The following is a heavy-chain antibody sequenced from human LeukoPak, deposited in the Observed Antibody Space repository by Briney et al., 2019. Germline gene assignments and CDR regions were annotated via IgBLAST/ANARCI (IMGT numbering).Heavy chain of an antibody. CDR2: ISSSGSTI. J-gene: IGHJ3*02. Sequence: GGSLRLSCAASGFTFSDYYMSWIPQAPGKGLEWVSYISSSGSTIYYADSVKGRFTISRDNAKNSLYLQMNSLRAEDTAVYYCARHYSGSYYLAFDIWGQGTMVTVSS. V-gene: IGHV3-11*01. D-gene: IGHD1-26*01. CDR3: ARHYSGSYYLAFDI. CDR1: GFTFSDYY.